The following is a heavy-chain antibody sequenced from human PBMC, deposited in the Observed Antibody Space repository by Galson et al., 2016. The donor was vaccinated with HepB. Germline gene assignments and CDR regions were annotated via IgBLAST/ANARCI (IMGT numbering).Heavy chain of an antibody. CDR1: GYTFTPYD. CDR3: ARPVNRVGTGY. CDR2: INPNNGDT. D-gene: IGHD1-1*01. Sequence: SVKVSCKASGYTFTPYDIYWVRQAPGQGLDWMGWINPNNGDTMYAQNFRGRVTLTRDTSISTAYMELDSLTSDDTAVYYCARPVNRVGTGYWGQGTLVTVSS. J-gene: IGHJ4*02. V-gene: IGHV1-2*02.